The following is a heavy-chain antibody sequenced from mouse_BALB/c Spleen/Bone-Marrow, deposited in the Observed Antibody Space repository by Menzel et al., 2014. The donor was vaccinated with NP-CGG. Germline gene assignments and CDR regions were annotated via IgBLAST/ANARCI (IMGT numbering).Heavy chain of an antibody. CDR1: GYSITSGYY. Sequence: EVKLVDSGPGLVKPSQSLSLTCSVTGYSITSGYYWNWIRQFPGSTLEWMGYVTYDGSNNYNPSLKNRSSITRDTSKNQFFLKLNSVTTEDTATYYCARGSGTYFDVWGAGTTVTVSS. D-gene: IGHD4-1*01. CDR2: VTYDGSN. J-gene: IGHJ1*01. CDR3: ARGSGTYFDV. V-gene: IGHV3-6*02.